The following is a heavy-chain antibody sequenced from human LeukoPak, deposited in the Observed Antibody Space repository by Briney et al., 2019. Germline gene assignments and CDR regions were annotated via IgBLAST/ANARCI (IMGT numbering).Heavy chain of an antibody. CDR1: GLTFSSYG. J-gene: IGHJ4*02. D-gene: IGHD3-22*01. CDR2: ISASGGST. CDR3: SPPRGDSSGYYYVY. V-gene: IGHV3-23*01. Sequence: GGSLRLSCTASGLTFSSYGMRWVRQAPGKGLEWVSFISASGGSTFYADSVKGRFTIYRDNSKITLYLQMNSLRVEDTATYYCSPPRGDSSGYYYVYWGPGTLVTVSS.